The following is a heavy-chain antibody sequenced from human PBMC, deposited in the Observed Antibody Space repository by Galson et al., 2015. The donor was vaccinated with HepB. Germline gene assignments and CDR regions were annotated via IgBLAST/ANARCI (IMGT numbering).Heavy chain of an antibody. J-gene: IGHJ4*02. CDR1: KFTFSNYA. CDR2: ISGSGGST. V-gene: IGHV3-23*01. CDR3: AKEGSYCSSTTCYPNFDY. D-gene: IGHD2-2*01. Sequence: SLRLSCAASKFTFSNYAMSWVRQAPGKGLEWVSAISGSGGSTYYAGSVRGRFTISRDNSRNTLYLQMNSLRAEDTAVYYCAKEGSYCSSTTCYPNFDYWGQGTLVTVSS.